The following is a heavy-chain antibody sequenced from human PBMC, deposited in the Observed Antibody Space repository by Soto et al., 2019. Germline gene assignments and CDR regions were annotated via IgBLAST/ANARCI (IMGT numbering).Heavy chain of an antibody. CDR1: GGTFSSYA. CDR2: IIPIFGTA. V-gene: IGHV1-69*01. Sequence: QVQLVQSGAEVKKPGSSVKVSCKASGGTFSSYAISWVRQAPGQGLEWMGGIIPIFGTANYAQKFQCRVTITADESTSTAYMELSSVRSEDTAVYYCASTYYDFWSGYSPYYFDYWGQGTLVTVSS. D-gene: IGHD3-3*01. J-gene: IGHJ4*02. CDR3: ASTYYDFWSGYSPYYFDY.